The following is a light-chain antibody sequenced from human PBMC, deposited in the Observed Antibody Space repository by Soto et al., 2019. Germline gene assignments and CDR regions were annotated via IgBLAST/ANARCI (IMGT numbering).Light chain of an antibody. Sequence: GDTVTITCRASQTILNSLAWYQHKPGKAPKLLIYQTSTLESGVPSRFSGSGSGTEFTLTISSLKPDDSATYYCQQYNSYWTFGQGTKVEIK. V-gene: IGKV1-5*03. CDR3: QQYNSYWT. CDR1: QTILNS. J-gene: IGKJ1*01. CDR2: QTS.